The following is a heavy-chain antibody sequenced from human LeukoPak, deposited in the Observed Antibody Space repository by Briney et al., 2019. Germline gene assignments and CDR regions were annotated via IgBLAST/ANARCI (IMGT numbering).Heavy chain of an antibody. J-gene: IGHJ4*02. CDR2: ISTSSSYI. V-gene: IGHV3-21*01. D-gene: IGHD1-7*01. CDR1: GFTFSNYN. CDR3: ASFLTGTTEGDY. Sequence: PGGSLRLSCAASGFTFSNYNMNWVRQAPGKGLEWVSSISTSSSYIYYADSVKGRFTISRDNAKNSLFLQMNSLRAEDTAVYYCASFLTGTTEGDYWGQGTLVTVSS.